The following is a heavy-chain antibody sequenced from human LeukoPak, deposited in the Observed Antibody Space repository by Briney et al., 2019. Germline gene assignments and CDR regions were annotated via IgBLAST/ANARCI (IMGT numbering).Heavy chain of an antibody. Sequence: GRSLRLSCGASGFTFDDYAMHWVRQAPGKGREWVSGISWNSGSIAYADSVKGRFTISRDNAKNSLYLQINSLRAEDMALYYCAKGRSVYDFWSGQWDWGQGTLVTVS. CDR1: GFTFDDYA. CDR3: AKGRSVYDFWSGQWD. J-gene: IGHJ4*02. V-gene: IGHV3-9*03. D-gene: IGHD3-3*01. CDR2: ISWNSGSI.